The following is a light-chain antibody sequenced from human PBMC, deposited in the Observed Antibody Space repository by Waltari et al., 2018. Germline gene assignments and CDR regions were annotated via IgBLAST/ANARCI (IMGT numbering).Light chain of an antibody. CDR2: DVS. Sequence: QSALTQPSSVSGSPGQSITISCTGTSSDVGGYNYVSWYQQHPGKAPKLMIYDVSHRHSGVSHRFSCSKSRNTASLTISGLQAEDEADYYCSSYTSSSPVVFGGGTKLTVL. J-gene: IGLJ2*01. V-gene: IGLV2-14*03. CDR1: SSDVGGYNY. CDR3: SSYTSSSPVV.